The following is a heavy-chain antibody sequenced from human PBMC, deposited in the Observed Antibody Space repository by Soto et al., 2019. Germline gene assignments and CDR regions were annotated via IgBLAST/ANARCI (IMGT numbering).Heavy chain of an antibody. CDR3: GRGIDYGNYAIDY. J-gene: IGHJ4*02. D-gene: IGHD4-17*01. CDR2: IWYDGSNM. V-gene: IGHV3-33*01. CDR1: GFNFINTG. Sequence: PGGSLRLSCAASGFNFINTGMHWVRQAPGKGLEWVAVIWYDGSNMFYADSVKGRFTISRDNSKNTLFLQMNSLRGEDTAVYYCGRGIDYGNYAIDYWGPGTLVTVSS.